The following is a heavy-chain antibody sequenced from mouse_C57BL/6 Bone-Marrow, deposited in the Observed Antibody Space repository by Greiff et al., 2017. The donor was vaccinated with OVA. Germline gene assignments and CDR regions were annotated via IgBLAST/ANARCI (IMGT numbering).Heavy chain of an antibody. CDR1: GYTFTSYW. D-gene: IGHD1-1*01. Sequence: QVQLQHPGAELVKPGASVKLSCKASGYTFTSYWMHWVKQRPGQGLEWIGMIHPNSGSTNYNEKFKSKATLTVDKSSSTAYMQLSSLTSEDSAVYYCAKPYYYGSSYDAMDYWGQGTSVTVSS. CDR2: IHPNSGST. CDR3: AKPYYYGSSYDAMDY. J-gene: IGHJ4*01. V-gene: IGHV1-64*01.